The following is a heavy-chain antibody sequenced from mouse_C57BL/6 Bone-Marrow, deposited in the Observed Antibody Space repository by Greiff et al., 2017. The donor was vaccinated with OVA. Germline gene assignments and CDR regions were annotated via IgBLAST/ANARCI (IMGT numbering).Heavy chain of an antibody. CDR1: GYTFTSYG. D-gene: IGHD1-1*01. J-gene: IGHJ4*01. CDR2: IYPRSGNT. V-gene: IGHV1-81*01. Sequence: VQLQESGAELARPGASVKLSCKASGYTFTSYGISWVKQRTGQGLEWIGEIYPRSGNTYYNEKFKGKATLTADKSSSTAYMELRSLTSEDSAVYFCARSGLLRYAMDYWGQGTSVTVSS. CDR3: ARSGLLRYAMDY.